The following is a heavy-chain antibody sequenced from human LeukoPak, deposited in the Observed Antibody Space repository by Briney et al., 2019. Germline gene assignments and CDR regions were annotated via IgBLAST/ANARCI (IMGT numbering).Heavy chain of an antibody. CDR1: GYTFTGYY. CDR2: INPSGGST. D-gene: IGHD3-3*01. J-gene: IGHJ4*02. CDR3: AAATYDDFWSGYSPDFDH. V-gene: IGHV1-46*01. Sequence: ASVKVSCKASGYTFTGYYMHWVRQAPGQGLEWMGIINPSGGSTSYAQKFQGRVTITRDMSTSTAYMELSSLRSEDTAVYYCAAATYDDFWSGYSPDFDHWGQGTLVTVSS.